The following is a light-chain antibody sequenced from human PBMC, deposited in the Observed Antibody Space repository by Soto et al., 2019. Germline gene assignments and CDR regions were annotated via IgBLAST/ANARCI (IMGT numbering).Light chain of an antibody. J-gene: IGLJ1*01. CDR1: SSNIGAGYD. CDR3: QSCDSSLSGSGV. Sequence: QSVLTQPPSVSGAPGQRVTISCTGTSSNIGAGYDFHWYQQFPGTAPKLLIYGNRNRPSGVPDRFSGSKSGTSASLAITGLQAEDEATYYCQSCDSSLSGSGVFGTGTKVTVL. CDR2: GNR. V-gene: IGLV1-40*01.